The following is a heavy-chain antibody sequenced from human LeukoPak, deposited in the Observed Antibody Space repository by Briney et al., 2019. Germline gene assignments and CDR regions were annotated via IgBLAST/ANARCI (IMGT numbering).Heavy chain of an antibody. CDR3: ARVGSNFDY. Sequence: SETLSLTCTVSGGSISSYYWSWIRQPPGKGLEWIGYIYYSGSTNYNPSLKSRVTISVDTSKNQFSLKLSSVTAADTAVYYRARVGSNFDYWGQGTLVTVSS. J-gene: IGHJ4*02. CDR1: GGSISSYY. D-gene: IGHD3-16*01. V-gene: IGHV4-59*01. CDR2: IYYSGST.